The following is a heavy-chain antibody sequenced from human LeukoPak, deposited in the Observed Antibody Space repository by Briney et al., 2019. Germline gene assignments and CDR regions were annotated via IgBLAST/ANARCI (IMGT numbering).Heavy chain of an antibody. CDR3: ARVRGSSGWYLFGAFDI. CDR1: GGSINSYY. D-gene: IGHD6-19*01. Sequence: SETLSLTCTVSGGSINSYYWNWIRQPPGKGLEWIGYIFFSGSTNYNPSLKSRVTISVDTSKNQFSLKLSSVTAADTAVYYCARVRGSSGWYLFGAFDIWGQGTMVTVSS. V-gene: IGHV4-59*01. CDR2: IFFSGST. J-gene: IGHJ3*02.